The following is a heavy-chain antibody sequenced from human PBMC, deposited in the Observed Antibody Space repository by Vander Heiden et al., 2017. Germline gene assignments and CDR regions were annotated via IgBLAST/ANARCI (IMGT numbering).Heavy chain of an antibody. CDR3: ARASYSYGSRFYFDY. CDR2: IYTSGST. Sequence: QVQLQESGPGLVKPSETLSLTCTVSGGSFSSYYWSWIRQPAGKGLEWIGRIYTSGSTNYNPSLKSRVTMSVDTSKNQFSLKLSSVTAADTAVYYCARASYSYGSRFYFDYWGQGTLVTVSS. J-gene: IGHJ4*02. D-gene: IGHD5-18*01. CDR1: GGSFSSYY. V-gene: IGHV4-4*07.